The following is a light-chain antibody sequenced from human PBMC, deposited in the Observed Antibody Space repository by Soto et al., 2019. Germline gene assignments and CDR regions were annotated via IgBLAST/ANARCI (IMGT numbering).Light chain of an antibody. Sequence: DIQMTQSPSTLSASVGDRVTFSCRASQNIYTWLAWYQQKQGKAPKLLVHDASSLETGVPSRFSGSGSGTEFTLTISSLQPDDFATYYCQHYNSYSNSFGQGTKVDIX. CDR2: DAS. CDR3: QHYNSYSNS. CDR1: QNIYTW. J-gene: IGKJ2*01. V-gene: IGKV1-5*01.